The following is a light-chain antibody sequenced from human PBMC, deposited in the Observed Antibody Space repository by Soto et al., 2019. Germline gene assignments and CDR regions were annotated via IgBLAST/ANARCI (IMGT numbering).Light chain of an antibody. CDR3: QQYYISPCT. V-gene: IGKV3-20*01. CDR1: QSVSSSY. Sequence: EMALTQSPGSLSSSVGERATLSCRASQSVSSSYLSWYQQIPGHAPRLLIYAASIRPSGIPERFSGSGSGTDFTLTISRLEPEDFAVYYCQQYYISPCTFGGGTKVEIQ. CDR2: AAS. J-gene: IGKJ4*01.